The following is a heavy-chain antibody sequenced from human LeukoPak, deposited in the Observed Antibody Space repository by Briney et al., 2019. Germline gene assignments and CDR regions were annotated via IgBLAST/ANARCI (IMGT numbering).Heavy chain of an antibody. CDR3: KATTFAFDY. J-gene: IGHJ4*02. CDR2: INHSGSI. D-gene: IGHD3-10*02. Sequence: SETLSLTCAVYGGSFSGYYWSWIRQPPGKGLEWIGEINHSGSINYNPSLKSRVTISVDTSKNQFSLKLSSVTAADTAVYYCKATTFAFDYWGQGTLVTVSS. V-gene: IGHV4-34*01. CDR1: GGSFSGYY.